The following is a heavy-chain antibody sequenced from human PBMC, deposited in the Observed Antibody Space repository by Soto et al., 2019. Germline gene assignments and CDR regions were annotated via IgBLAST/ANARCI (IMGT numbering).Heavy chain of an antibody. V-gene: IGHV1-69*01. D-gene: IGHD3-22*01. CDR1: GGTFSSYA. Sequence: QVQLVQSGAEVKKPGSSVKVSCKASGGTFSSYAISWVRQAPGQGLEWMGGIIPIFGTANYAQKFQGRVTITADESTSTAYMELSSLRSEDTALYYCARGEYYYDSSGYYIISFDYWGQGTLVTVSS. CDR3: ARGEYYYDSSGYYIISFDY. CDR2: IIPIFGTA. J-gene: IGHJ4*02.